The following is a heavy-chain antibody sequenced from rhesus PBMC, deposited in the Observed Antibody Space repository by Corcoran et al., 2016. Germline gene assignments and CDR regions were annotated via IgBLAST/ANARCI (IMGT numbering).Heavy chain of an antibody. CDR1: GLSVRSYW. CDR3: TRTSTAHFDY. J-gene: IGHJ4*01. Sequence: QLAESGGGLVQHGGSLRLSGAASGLSVRSYWMSWVRQAPGKGLEWVSDIYGSTMYYGDSVKGRFTVSRDNAKNSLYLQMNSLRAEDTAVYYCTRTSTAHFDYWGQGVLVTVSS. V-gene: IGHV3-11*01. CDR2: IYGSTM. D-gene: IGHD2-15*01.